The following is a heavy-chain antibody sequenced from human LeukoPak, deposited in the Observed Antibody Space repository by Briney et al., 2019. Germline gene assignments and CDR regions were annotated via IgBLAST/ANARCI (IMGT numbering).Heavy chain of an antibody. J-gene: IGHJ4*02. CDR1: GGTFSSYA. Sequence: ASVKVSCKASGGTFSSYAISWVRQAPGQGLEWMGIINPSGGTTSYAQKFQGRVTMTRDMSTSTFYMDLSTLRSDDTAAYYCARDEGLGGVTSPRHWGQGTLVTVSS. CDR3: ARDEGLGGVTSPRH. CDR2: INPSGGTT. D-gene: IGHD3-16*01. V-gene: IGHV1-46*01.